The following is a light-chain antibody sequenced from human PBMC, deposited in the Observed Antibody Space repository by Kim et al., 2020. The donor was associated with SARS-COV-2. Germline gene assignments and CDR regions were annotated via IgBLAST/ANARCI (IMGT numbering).Light chain of an antibody. J-gene: IGLJ2*01. V-gene: IGLV3-19*01. Sequence: ALGQTVRITCQGDSLRSYYATWYQQKPGQATVLVIYDKNNRPSGIPARFSGAYSGNTACLTITGAQAGDDAVYHCNSRESGVNHVIFGGGTQLTVL. CDR1: SLRSYY. CDR2: DKN. CDR3: NSRESGVNHVI.